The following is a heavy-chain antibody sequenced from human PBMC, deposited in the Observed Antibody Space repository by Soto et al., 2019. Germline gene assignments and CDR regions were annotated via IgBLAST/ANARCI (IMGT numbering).Heavy chain of an antibody. Sequence: ASVKVSCKASGYTFTSYDINWVRQATGQGLEWMGWMNPDSGDTGYAQKFQGRVTMTRNISITTAYMELNSLRSEGTAVYYCARLDGDCVDSEYDYWGQGTLVTVSS. CDR1: GYTFTSYD. J-gene: IGHJ4*02. CDR3: ARLDGDCVDSEYDY. D-gene: IGHD4-17*01. V-gene: IGHV1-8*01. CDR2: MNPDSGDT.